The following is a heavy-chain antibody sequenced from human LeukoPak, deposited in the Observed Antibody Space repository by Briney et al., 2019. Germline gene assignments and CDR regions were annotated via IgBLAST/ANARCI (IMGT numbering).Heavy chain of an antibody. J-gene: IGHJ4*02. V-gene: IGHV3-30*02. CDR1: GFTFSSYA. Sequence: GGSLRLSCAASGFTFSSYAMHWVRQAPGKGLEWVAFVRYDGSNRYYADSVKGRFTISRDNSKNTLYLQMNSLRGEDTAVYYCAKSGSNYDYVWGSYRPTEYYFDYWGQGTLVTVSS. CDR3: AKSGSNYDYVWGSYRPTEYYFDY. CDR2: VRYDGSNR. D-gene: IGHD3-16*02.